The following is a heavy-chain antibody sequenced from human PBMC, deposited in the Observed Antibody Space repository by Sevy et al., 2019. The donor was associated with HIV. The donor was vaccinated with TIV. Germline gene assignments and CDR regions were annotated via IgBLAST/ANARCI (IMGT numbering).Heavy chain of an antibody. D-gene: IGHD6-13*01. CDR2: ISGSGGST. Sequence: GGSLRLSCAASGFTISRYAMSWVRQAPGKGLEWVSAISGSGGSTYYADSVKGRFTISRDNSKNTLYLQMNSLRAEDTAVYYCASSSWYGDAFDIWGQGTMVTVSS. CDR3: ASSSWYGDAFDI. CDR1: GFTISRYA. V-gene: IGHV3-23*01. J-gene: IGHJ3*02.